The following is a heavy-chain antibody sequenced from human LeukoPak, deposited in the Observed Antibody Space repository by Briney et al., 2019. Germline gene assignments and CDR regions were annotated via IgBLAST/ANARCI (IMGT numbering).Heavy chain of an antibody. V-gene: IGHV3-30*01. J-gene: IGHJ6*03. CDR2: ISYDGSNK. CDR1: GFTFSSYA. D-gene: IGHD4-11*01. CDR3: ARSLNYGTHYYYYYYMDV. Sequence: PGGSLRLSCAASGFTFSSYAMHWVRQAPGKRLEWVAVISYDGSNKYYADSVKGRFTISRDNSKNTLYLQMNSLRAEDTAVYCCARSLNYGTHYYYYYYMDVWGKGTTVTVSS.